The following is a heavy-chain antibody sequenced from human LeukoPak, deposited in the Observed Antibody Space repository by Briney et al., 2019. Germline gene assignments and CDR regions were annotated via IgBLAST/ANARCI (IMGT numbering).Heavy chain of an antibody. CDR1: GGSIRRDY. CDR2: ISYSGST. V-gene: IGHV4-59*12. Sequence: SETLSLTCTVSGGSIRRDYWSWIRQPPGKGLEWVGYISYSGSTSYNPSLKSRVTISVDTSKNQFSLKLSSVTAADTAVYYCAREEKYYDFWSGYYPYYFDYWGQGTLVTVSS. CDR3: AREEKYYDFWSGYYPYYFDY. D-gene: IGHD3-3*01. J-gene: IGHJ4*02.